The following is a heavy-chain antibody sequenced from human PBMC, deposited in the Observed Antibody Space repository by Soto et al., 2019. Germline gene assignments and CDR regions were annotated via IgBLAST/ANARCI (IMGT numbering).Heavy chain of an antibody. CDR2: INHSGST. Sequence: SETQSLTCAVYGGSFSGYYWSWIRQPPGKGLEWIGEINHSGSTNYNPSLKSRVTISVDTSKNQFSLKLSSVTAADTAVYYCARLGGFTYYDILTAPGAGFDIWGQGTMVTVSS. J-gene: IGHJ3*02. CDR1: GGSFSGYY. CDR3: ARLGGFTYYDILTAPGAGFDI. D-gene: IGHD3-9*01. V-gene: IGHV4-34*01.